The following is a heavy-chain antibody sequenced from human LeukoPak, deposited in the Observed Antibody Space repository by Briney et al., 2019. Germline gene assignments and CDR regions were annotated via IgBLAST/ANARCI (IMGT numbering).Heavy chain of an antibody. CDR3: ASRTTVVTGAFDI. CDR1: GYSFTSYW. CDR2: IYPGDSDT. D-gene: IGHD4-23*01. J-gene: IGHJ3*02. V-gene: IGHV5-51*01. Sequence: GESLKISCKGSGYSFTSYWIGWVRQMPGKGLEWMGIIYPGDSDTRYSPSFQGQVTISANKSISTAYLQWSSLKASDTAMYYCASRTTVVTGAFDIWGQQTMLTVSS.